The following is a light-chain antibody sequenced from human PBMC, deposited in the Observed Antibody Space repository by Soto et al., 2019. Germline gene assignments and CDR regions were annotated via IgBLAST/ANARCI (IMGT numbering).Light chain of an antibody. Sequence: QSALTPPASVSGSPGQSITISCTGISSDVGGYNYVSWYQQHPDKAPKLMIYEVSNRPSGVSGRFSGSKSGNTASLTISGLQAEDEADYYCSSFTGSSTLAYVFGTGTKLTVL. J-gene: IGLJ1*01. CDR1: SSDVGGYNY. V-gene: IGLV2-14*01. CDR3: SSFTGSSTLAYV. CDR2: EVS.